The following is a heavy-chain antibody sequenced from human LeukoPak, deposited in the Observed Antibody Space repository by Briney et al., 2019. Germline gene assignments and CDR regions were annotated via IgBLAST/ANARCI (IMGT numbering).Heavy chain of an antibody. CDR3: AKGGTGYYYGMDV. Sequence: GGSLRLSCAASGFTFSSYGMHWVRRAPGKGLEWVAFIRYDGSNKYYADSVKGRFTISGDNSKNTLYLQMNSLRAEDTAVYYCAKGGTGYYYGMDVWGQGTTVTVSS. V-gene: IGHV3-30*02. J-gene: IGHJ6*02. D-gene: IGHD1-26*01. CDR1: GFTFSSYG. CDR2: IRYDGSNK.